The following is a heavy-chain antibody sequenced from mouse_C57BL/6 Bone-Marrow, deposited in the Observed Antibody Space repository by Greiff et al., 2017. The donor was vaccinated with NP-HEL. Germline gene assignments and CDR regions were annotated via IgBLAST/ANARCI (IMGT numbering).Heavy chain of an antibody. D-gene: IGHD2-3*01. Sequence: DVMLVESGGDLVKPGGSLKLSCAASGFTFSSYGMSWVRQTPDKRLEWVATISSGGSYTYYPDSVKGRFTISRDNAKNTLYLQMSSLKSEDTAMYYCAPIYDGYSFAYWGQGTLVTVSA. V-gene: IGHV5-6*02. CDR1: GFTFSSYG. CDR3: APIYDGYSFAY. J-gene: IGHJ3*01. CDR2: ISSGGSYT.